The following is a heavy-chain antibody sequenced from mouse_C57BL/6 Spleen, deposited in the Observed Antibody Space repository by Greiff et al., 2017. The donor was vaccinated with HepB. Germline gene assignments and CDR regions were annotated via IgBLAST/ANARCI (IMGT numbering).Heavy chain of an antibody. D-gene: IGHD5-5*01. V-gene: IGHV1-80*01. Sequence: VQLQQSGAELVKPGASVKISCKASGYAFSSYWMNWVKQRPGKGLEWIGQIYPGDGDTNYNGKFKGKATLTADKSSSTAYMQLSSLTSEDSAVYFCARGAYLHYYAMDYWGQGTSVTVSS. CDR3: ARGAYLHYYAMDY. J-gene: IGHJ4*01. CDR2: IYPGDGDT. CDR1: GYAFSSYW.